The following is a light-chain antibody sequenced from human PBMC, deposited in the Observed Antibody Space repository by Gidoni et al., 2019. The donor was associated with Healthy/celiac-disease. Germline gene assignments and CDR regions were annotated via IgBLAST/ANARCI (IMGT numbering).Light chain of an antibody. V-gene: IGLV3-19*01. CDR1: SLRSYY. J-gene: IGLJ1*01. CDR3: NSRDSSGNYV. Sequence: SSELTQDHAVSVALGQTVRITCQGDSLRSYYASWYQQKPGQAPVLVIYGKNNRPSGIPDRFSGSSSGNTASLTITGAQAEDEADYYCNSRDSSGNYVFGTGTKVTVL. CDR2: GKN.